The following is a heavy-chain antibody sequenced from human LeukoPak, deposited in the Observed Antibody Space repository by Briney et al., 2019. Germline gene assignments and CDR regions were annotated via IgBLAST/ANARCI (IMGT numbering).Heavy chain of an antibody. Sequence: ASVKVSCKASGGTFSSYAISWVRQAPGQGLEWMGGIIPIFGTANYAQKLQGRVTMTTDTSTSTAYMELRSLRSDDTAVYYCARDESSNYYDSRGAFDIWGQGTMVTVSS. D-gene: IGHD3-22*01. J-gene: IGHJ3*02. CDR2: IIPIFGTA. CDR3: ARDESSNYYDSRGAFDI. V-gene: IGHV1-69*05. CDR1: GGTFSSYA.